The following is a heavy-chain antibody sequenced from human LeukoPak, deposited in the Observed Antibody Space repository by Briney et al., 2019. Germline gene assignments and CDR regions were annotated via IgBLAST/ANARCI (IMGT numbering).Heavy chain of an antibody. CDR1: GGSISRNY. D-gene: IGHD3-10*01. Sequence: SETLSLTRTVSGGSISRNYWSWIRQTPGKGLEWIGYIHSIGTTNYNPSLKSRLTISIDTSKNQFSLKLSSVTAADTAVYYCATSYYGSGTYYNWFDPWGQGTLVTVSS. J-gene: IGHJ5*02. CDR2: IHSIGTT. V-gene: IGHV4-59*01. CDR3: ATSYYGSGTYYNWFDP.